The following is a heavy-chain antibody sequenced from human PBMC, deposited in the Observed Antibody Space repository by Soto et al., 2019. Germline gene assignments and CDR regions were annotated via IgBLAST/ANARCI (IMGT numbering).Heavy chain of an antibody. V-gene: IGHV5-51*01. CDR3: AREGKSGYFNWFDP. CDR1: GYRFTSYW. Sequence: PGASLKISCRTSGYRFTSYWIAWVRQMPGKGLEWMGIIFPSDSDTRYSPSFQGQVTISADRSTCTVFLQWASLKASDTAVYFCAREGKSGYFNWFDPGGQGTLVTVFS. D-gene: IGHD3-22*01. CDR2: IFPSDSDT. J-gene: IGHJ5*02.